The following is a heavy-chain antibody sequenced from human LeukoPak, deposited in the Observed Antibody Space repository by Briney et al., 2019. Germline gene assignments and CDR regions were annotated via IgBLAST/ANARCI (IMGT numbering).Heavy chain of an antibody. D-gene: IGHD6-6*01. Sequence: ASVKVSRKASGYTFISYSMHWVRQAPGQGLEWMGIIDPSGGITSYAQKFQGRVTMTRDMSTSTVYMELSSLRSEDTALYYCARLARYSSSPISPLYYHYYVDVWGKGTTVTVSS. V-gene: IGHV1-46*01. CDR2: IDPSGGIT. CDR3: ARLARYSSSPISPLYYHYYVDV. J-gene: IGHJ6*03. CDR1: GYTFISYS.